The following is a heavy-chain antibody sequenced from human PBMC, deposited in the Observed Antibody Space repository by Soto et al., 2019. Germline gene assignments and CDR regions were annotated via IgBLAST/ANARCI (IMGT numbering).Heavy chain of an antibody. CDR2: ISGSGGST. CDR3: AKDRTHSIAARPFDY. CDR1: GFTFSSYA. V-gene: IGHV3-23*01. D-gene: IGHD6-6*01. Sequence: GGSLRLSCAASGFTFSSYAMSWVRQAPGKGLEWVSVISGSGGSTYYADSVKGRFTISRDNSKNTLYLQMNSLRADDTAVYYCAKDRTHSIAARPFDYWGQGTLVTVSS. J-gene: IGHJ4*02.